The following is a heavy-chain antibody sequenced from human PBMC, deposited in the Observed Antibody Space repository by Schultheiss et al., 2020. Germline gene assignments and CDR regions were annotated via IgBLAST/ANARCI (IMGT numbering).Heavy chain of an antibody. CDR1: GFSFSTYA. V-gene: IGHV3-23*01. CDR2: VSASGGST. Sequence: GGSLRLSCAASGFSFSTYAMSWVRQAPGKGLDWVSTVSASGGSTYYADSVKGRFTISRDNSKNTVYLQMNSLRAEDTAVYYCAKEGSGGYYPNYEYWGRGVRVTVSS. D-gene: IGHD3-22*01. J-gene: IGHJ4*02. CDR3: AKEGSGGYYPNYEY.